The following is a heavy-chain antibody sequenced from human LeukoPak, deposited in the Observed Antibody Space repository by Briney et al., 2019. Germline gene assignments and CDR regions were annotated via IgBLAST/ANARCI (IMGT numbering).Heavy chain of an antibody. V-gene: IGHV3-33*01. CDR2: IWHDGSNK. CDR1: GFTFSSYG. D-gene: IGHD6-19*01. J-gene: IGHJ6*02. CDR3: ARDPGIAVAGYYYYGMDV. Sequence: GRSLRLSCAASGFTFSSYGMHWVRQAPGKGLEWVAVIWHDGSNKYNADSVKGRLTISRDKSKNTLYLQMNSLRAEDTAVYYCARDPGIAVAGYYYYGMDVWGQGTTVTVSS.